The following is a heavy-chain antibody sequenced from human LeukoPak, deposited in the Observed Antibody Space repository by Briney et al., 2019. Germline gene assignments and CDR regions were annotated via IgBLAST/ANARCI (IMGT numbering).Heavy chain of an antibody. J-gene: IGHJ6*02. Sequence: SETLSLTCTVAGGFVSSNYWSWIRQPPGKGLEWIGYIYYSGSTNYNPSLKSRVTISEDTSKNQFSLKLTSVTAADTAVYYCARGGARLYGMDVWGQGTTVTVSS. CDR2: IYYSGST. D-gene: IGHD4/OR15-4a*01. CDR3: ARGGARLYGMDV. CDR1: GGFVSSNY. V-gene: IGHV4-59*02.